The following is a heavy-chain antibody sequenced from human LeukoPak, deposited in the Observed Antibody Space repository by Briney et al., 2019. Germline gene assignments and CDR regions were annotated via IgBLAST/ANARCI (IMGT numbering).Heavy chain of an antibody. CDR3: AKDSANWGRHYDY. CDR2: IAGHGGSI. D-gene: IGHD7-27*01. Sequence: GGSLRLSCVASGFNFGGYATAWVRHVPGKGLEWVSSIAGHGGSISYADSVKGRFTISRDNFKNTLYLQLTNLRAEDTAVYYCAKDSANWGRHYDYWGQGTLVTVSS. CDR1: GFNFGGYA. V-gene: IGHV3-23*01. J-gene: IGHJ4*02.